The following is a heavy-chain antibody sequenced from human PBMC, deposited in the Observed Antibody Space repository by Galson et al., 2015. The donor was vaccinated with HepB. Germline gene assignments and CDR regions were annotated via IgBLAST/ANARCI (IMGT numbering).Heavy chain of an antibody. D-gene: IGHD3-10*01. CDR3: ARVRGSLLWFGESGFGAFDI. CDR1: GFTFSDYY. J-gene: IGHJ3*02. CDR2: ISSSSSST. Sequence: SLRLSCAASGFTFSDYYMSWIRQAPGEGLEWVSYISSSSSSTNYADSVKGRFTISRENAKNSLYLQMNSQRVEDTAVYFCARVRGSLLWFGESGFGAFDIWGQGTMVTVSS. V-gene: IGHV3-11*06.